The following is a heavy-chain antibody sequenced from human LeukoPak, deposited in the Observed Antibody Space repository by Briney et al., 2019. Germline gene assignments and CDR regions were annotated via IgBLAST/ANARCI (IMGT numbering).Heavy chain of an antibody. D-gene: IGHD3-10*01. CDR3: ARVGGSMVRGAIIPSYIDY. CDR2: IYHSGST. Sequence: SETLSLTCAVSGYSISSGYYWGWIRQPPGKGLERIGNIYHSGSTYYNPSLKSRVTISVDTSKNQFSLKLTSVTAADTAVYYCARVGGSMVRGAIIPSYIDYWGQGTLVTVSS. V-gene: IGHV4-38-2*01. J-gene: IGHJ4*02. CDR1: GYSISSGYY.